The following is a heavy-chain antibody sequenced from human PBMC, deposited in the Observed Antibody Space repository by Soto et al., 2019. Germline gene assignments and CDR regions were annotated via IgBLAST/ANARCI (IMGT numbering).Heavy chain of an antibody. D-gene: IGHD6-19*01. CDR1: GFSFSGSS. V-gene: IGHV3-73*01. CDR2: IRSKADNYAT. CDR3: AVTVPDTSNS. Sequence: GGSLRLSCAASGFSFSGSSIHWVRQASGKGLEWVGRIRSKADNYATTYAAPVKGRFTISRDDSKNTAYLQMNTLKTEDTAVYHCAVTVPDTSNSWGQGTQVTVSS. J-gene: IGHJ4*02.